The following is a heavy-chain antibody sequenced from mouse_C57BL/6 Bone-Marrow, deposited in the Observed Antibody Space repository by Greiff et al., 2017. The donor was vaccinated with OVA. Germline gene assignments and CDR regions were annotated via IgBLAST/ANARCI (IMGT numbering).Heavy chain of an antibody. CDR1: VFTFTDYY. CDR2: IRNKANGYTT. J-gene: IGHJ3*01. CDR3: ATNYDDSAWFAY. V-gene: IGHV7-3*01. Sequence: EVKLVESGGGLVQPGGSLSLSCAASVFTFTDYYMSWVRQPPGKALEWLGFIRNKANGYTTEYSASVKGRFTISRDNSQSILYLQMNALRAEDSATYYCATNYDDSAWFAYWGQGTLVTVSA. D-gene: IGHD2-4*01.